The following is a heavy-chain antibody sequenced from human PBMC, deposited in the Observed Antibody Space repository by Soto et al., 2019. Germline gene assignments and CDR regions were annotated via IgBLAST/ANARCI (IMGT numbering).Heavy chain of an antibody. CDR3: ASQFGELLPDAFDT. V-gene: IGHV4-4*02. CDR2: IYHSGSI. J-gene: IGHJ3*02. CDR1: NASTSRRKW. Sequence: SETLSLSCTVSNASTSRRKWRTSLRQTPGKGLEWIGEIYHSGSINHNPSLKSRVTMSVDKSKNQFSLKMTSVTAADTGGYYCASQFGELLPDAFDTWVQGTLVT. D-gene: IGHD3-10*01.